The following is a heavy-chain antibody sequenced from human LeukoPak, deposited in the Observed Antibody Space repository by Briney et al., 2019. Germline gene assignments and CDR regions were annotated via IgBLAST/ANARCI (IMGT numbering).Heavy chain of an antibody. J-gene: IGHJ5*02. V-gene: IGHV1-18*01. CDR1: GGTFSSYA. D-gene: IGHD2-2*02. CDR2: ISAYNGNT. CDR3: ARGARVVPAAIGWDWFDP. Sequence: ASVKVSCKASGGTFSSYAISWVRQAPGQGLEWMGWISAYNGNTNYAQKLQGRVTMTTDTSTSTAYMELRSLRSDDTAVYYCARGARVVPAAIGWDWFDPWGQGTLVTVSS.